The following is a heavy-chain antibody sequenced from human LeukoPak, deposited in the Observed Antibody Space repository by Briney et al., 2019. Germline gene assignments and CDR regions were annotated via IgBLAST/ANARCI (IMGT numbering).Heavy chain of an antibody. D-gene: IGHD4-17*01. V-gene: IGHV3-21*01. Sequence: PGGSLRLSCAASGFTFSSYSMNWVRQAPGKGLEWVSSISSSSSYIYYADSVKGRFTISRDNAKNSLYLQMNSLRAEDTAVYYCARDGDYGAYFAYWGQGTLVTVSS. CDR1: GFTFSSYS. CDR3: ARDGDYGAYFAY. J-gene: IGHJ4*02. CDR2: ISSSSSYI.